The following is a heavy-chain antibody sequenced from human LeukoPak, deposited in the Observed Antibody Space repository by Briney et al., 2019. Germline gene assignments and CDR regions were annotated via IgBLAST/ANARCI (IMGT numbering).Heavy chain of an antibody. V-gene: IGHV4-59*01. D-gene: IGHD6-19*01. Sequence: PWETLSLTCTVSRGSITTYYWSWIRQPPGKGLEWLGYIYYSGSTDYNPSLKSRVTMSVDTSKNQFSLNLNSVTAADTAVYYCATHVIHTSSGWHLDSWGQGTLVTVSS. CDR3: ATHVIHTSSGWHLDS. J-gene: IGHJ4*02. CDR2: IYYSGST. CDR1: RGSITTYY.